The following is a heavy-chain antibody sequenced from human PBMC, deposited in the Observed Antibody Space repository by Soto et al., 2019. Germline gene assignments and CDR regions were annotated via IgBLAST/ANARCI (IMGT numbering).Heavy chain of an antibody. J-gene: IGHJ4*02. Sequence: QITLKESGPMLVKPTQTLTLTCTFSGFSLSTSGVGVVLVRQPPGKALEWLALIYWYDTKHYSPSLENRLTITKDTSKNQVVLTMANMDPVDTATYYCVRKGWGDRILDYWGQGTLLTVSS. CDR3: VRKGWGDRILDY. D-gene: IGHD3-16*01. V-gene: IGHV2-5*01. CDR1: GFSLSTSGVG. CDR2: IYWYDTK.